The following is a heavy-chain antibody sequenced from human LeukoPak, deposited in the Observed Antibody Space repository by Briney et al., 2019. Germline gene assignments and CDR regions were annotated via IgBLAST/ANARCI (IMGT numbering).Heavy chain of an antibody. V-gene: IGHV4-39*07. Sequence: SETLSLTCTVSGGSISSNSYYWGWIRQPPGKGLEWIGSIYYSGSTYYNPSLKSRVTILVGSSKNQFSLKLSSVTAADTAVYYCARTATIGYYYYMDVWGKGTTVTVSS. CDR2: IYYSGST. CDR3: ARTATIGYYYYMDV. J-gene: IGHJ6*03. D-gene: IGHD5-24*01. CDR1: GGSISSNSYY.